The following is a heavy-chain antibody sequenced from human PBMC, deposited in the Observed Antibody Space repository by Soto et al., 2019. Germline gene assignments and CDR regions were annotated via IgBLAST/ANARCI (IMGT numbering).Heavy chain of an antibody. CDR1: GGSFSGYY. V-gene: IGHV4-34*01. J-gene: IGHJ5*02. CDR3: ATVGSADNWFDP. CDR2: INHSGST. Sequence: PSETLSLTCAVYGGSFSGYYWSWIRQPPGKGLEWIGEINHSGSTNYNPSLKSRVTISVDTSKNQFSLKLSSVTAADTAVYYCATVGSADNWFDPWGQGTLVTVSS. D-gene: IGHD3-10*01.